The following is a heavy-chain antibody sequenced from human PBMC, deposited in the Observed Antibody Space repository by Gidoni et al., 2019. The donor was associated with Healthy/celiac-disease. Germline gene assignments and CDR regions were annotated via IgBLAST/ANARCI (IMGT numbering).Heavy chain of an antibody. Sequence: EVQLVESGGGLVQPGRSLRLSCPASGFTFDDYAMHWVRQAPGKGLEWVSGISWNSGSIGYADSVKGRFTISRDNAKNSLYLQMNSLRAEDTALYYCAKSDKSNWGSFSGEAFDYWGQGTLVTVSS. V-gene: IGHV3-9*01. CDR1: GFTFDDYA. J-gene: IGHJ4*02. D-gene: IGHD7-27*01. CDR3: AKSDKSNWGSFSGEAFDY. CDR2: ISWNSGSI.